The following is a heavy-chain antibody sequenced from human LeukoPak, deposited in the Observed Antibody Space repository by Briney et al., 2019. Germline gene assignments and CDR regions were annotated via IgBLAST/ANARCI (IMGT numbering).Heavy chain of an antibody. CDR1: GYTFTSYD. V-gene: IGHV1-8*03. D-gene: IGHD5-24*01. CDR3: ARSMAPDDFDY. Sequence: ASVKASCKASGYTFTSYDINWVRQATGQGLEWMGWMNPNSGNTGYAQKFQGRVTITRNTSISTAYMELSSLRSEDTAVYYCARSMAPDDFDYWGQGTLVTVSS. CDR2: MNPNSGNT. J-gene: IGHJ4*02.